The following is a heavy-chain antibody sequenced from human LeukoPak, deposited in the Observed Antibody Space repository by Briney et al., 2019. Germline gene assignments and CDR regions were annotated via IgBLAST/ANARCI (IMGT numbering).Heavy chain of an antibody. CDR3: ARGGGAVALNNWFEP. CDR1: GYTFTSYD. Sequence: ASVKVSCKASGYTFTSYDINWVRQATGQRLEWMGWMNTNSGNTGYAQKFRGRVTMTRNTSLSTAYMELSSLSSEDTAVYYCARGGGAVALNNWFEPWGQGTLVTVSS. D-gene: IGHD6-19*01. J-gene: IGHJ5*02. V-gene: IGHV1-8*01. CDR2: MNTNSGNT.